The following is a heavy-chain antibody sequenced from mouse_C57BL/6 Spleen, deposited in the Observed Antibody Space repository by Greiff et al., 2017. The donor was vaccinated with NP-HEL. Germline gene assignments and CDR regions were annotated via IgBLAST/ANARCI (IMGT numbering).Heavy chain of an antibody. CDR3: ARWARIYYSKEGYFDV. Sequence: QVQLQQPGAELVKPGASVKMSCKASGYTFTSYWITWVKQRPGQGLEWIGDIYPGSGSTNYNEKFKSKATLTVDTSSSTAYMQLSSLTSEDSAVYYCARWARIYYSKEGYFDVWGTGTTVTVSS. D-gene: IGHD2-5*01. CDR2: IYPGSGST. V-gene: IGHV1-55*01. CDR1: GYTFTSYW. J-gene: IGHJ1*03.